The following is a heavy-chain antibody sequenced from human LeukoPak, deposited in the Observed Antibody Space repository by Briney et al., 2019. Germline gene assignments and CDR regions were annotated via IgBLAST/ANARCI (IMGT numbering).Heavy chain of an antibody. CDR2: INHSGST. CDR3: ARRGYCSSTSCKNGRGGFDY. Sequence: SETLSLTCAVYGGSFSGYYWSWLRQPPGKGLEWIGEINHSGSTNYNPSLKSRVTISVDSSKNQFSLKLSSVTAADTAVYYCARRGYCSSTSCKNGRGGFDYWGQGTLVTVSS. CDR1: GGSFSGYY. J-gene: IGHJ4*02. V-gene: IGHV4-34*01. D-gene: IGHD2-2*01.